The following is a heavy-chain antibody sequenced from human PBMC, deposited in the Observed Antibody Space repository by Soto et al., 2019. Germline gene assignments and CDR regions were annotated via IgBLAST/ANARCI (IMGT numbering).Heavy chain of an antibody. D-gene: IGHD2-8*01. CDR3: TTDSRTSLPEIRFDY. CDR2: VKSKTDGGSS. V-gene: IGHV3-15*07. J-gene: IGHJ4*01. CDR1: GFPFSNVW. Sequence: GGSLRLFCVASGFPFSNVWINWVRQVPGKGLEWVSRVKSKTDGGSSDYAAAVKGRFAVSRDDSRNIVYLQMNSLKIEDTGVYYCTTDSRTSLPEIRFDYWGHGTQVTVSS.